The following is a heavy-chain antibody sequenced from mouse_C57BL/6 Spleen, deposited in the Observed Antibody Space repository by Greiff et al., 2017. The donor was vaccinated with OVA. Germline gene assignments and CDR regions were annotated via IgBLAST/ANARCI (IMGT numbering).Heavy chain of an antibody. CDR1: GFSFNTYA. CDR3: VASTTVVPYYAMDY. Sequence: EVQLVESGGGLVQPKGSLKLSCAASGFSFNTYAMNWVRQAPGKGLEWVARIRSKSNNYATYYADSVKDRFTISRDDSESMLYLQMNNLKTEDTAMYYCVASTTVVPYYAMDYWGQGTSVTVSS. D-gene: IGHD1-1*01. J-gene: IGHJ4*01. V-gene: IGHV10-1*01. CDR2: IRSKSNNYAT.